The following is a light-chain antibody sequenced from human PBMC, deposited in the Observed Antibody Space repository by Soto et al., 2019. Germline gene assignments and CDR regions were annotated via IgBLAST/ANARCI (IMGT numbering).Light chain of an antibody. CDR1: QSVSSTY. CDR2: GAS. CDR3: QQYATSPVT. Sequence: EIVLTQSPGTLSLSPGERATLSCRASQSVSSTYLAWYQQKPGQAPRLLIYGASIRATGIPDRFSVSGSGTDFTLTISRLEPEDFAVYYCQQYATSPVTFGQGTKVDIK. V-gene: IGKV3-20*01. J-gene: IGKJ1*01.